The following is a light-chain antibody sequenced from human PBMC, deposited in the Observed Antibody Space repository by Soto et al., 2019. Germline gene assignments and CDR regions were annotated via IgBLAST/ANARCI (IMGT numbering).Light chain of an antibody. CDR3: KQYNNGPPYT. CDR2: GAS. J-gene: IGKJ2*01. V-gene: IGKV3-15*01. CDR1: QSVSSN. Sequence: EIVMTQSPATLSVSPGERATPSCRASQSVSSNLAWYQQKPGQAPRLLIYGASTRATGIPARFSGSGSGTESPPPNSSLQSEFFEFYYCKQYNNGPPYTFGRGTKLEIK.